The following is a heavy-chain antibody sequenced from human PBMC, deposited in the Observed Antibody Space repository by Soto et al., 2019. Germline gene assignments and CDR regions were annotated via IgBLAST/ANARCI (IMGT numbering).Heavy chain of an antibody. V-gene: IGHV3-7*01. CDR3: TRSISGRAPAIENEVDY. CDR1: GFSFSNFW. J-gene: IGHJ4*02. D-gene: IGHD2-15*01. CDR2: IKVDGSET. Sequence: EVQLVESGGGLVQPGGSLRLSCAASGFSFSNFWMSWVRQAPGKGLEWLANIKVDGSETYYVDSVKGRFTISRDNAKNSLYLQMNSLRAEDTAVYYCTRSISGRAPAIENEVDYWGQATLVTVSS.